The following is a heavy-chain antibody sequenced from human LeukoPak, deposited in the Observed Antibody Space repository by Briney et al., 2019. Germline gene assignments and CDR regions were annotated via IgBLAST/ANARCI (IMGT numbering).Heavy chain of an antibody. Sequence: GGSLRLSCAASGFTFSSYSMNWVRQAPGKGLEWVSSISSSSSYIYYADSVKGRFTISRDNAKNSRYLQMNSLRAEDTAVYYCARDFPFYGSGSYSSDYWGQGTLVTVSS. V-gene: IGHV3-21*01. J-gene: IGHJ4*02. CDR1: GFTFSSYS. CDR2: ISSSSSYI. D-gene: IGHD3-10*01. CDR3: ARDFPFYGSGSYSSDY.